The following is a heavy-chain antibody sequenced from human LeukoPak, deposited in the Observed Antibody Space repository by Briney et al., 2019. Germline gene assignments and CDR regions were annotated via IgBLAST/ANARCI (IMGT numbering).Heavy chain of an antibody. Sequence: SQTLSLTCAISGDSVSSNTASWNWIRQSPSRGLEWLGRTYSRSKWYNEYAASMKSRITINSDTSKNQFSLKLSSVTAADTAVYYCASSRGHLYYFDYWGQGTLVTVSS. CDR2: TYSRSKWYN. J-gene: IGHJ4*02. CDR3: ASSRGHLYYFDY. CDR1: GDSVSSNTAS. V-gene: IGHV6-1*01.